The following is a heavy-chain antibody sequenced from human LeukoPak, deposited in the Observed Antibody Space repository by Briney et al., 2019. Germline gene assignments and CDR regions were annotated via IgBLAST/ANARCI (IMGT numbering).Heavy chain of an antibody. V-gene: IGHV3-23*01. D-gene: IGHD3-10*01. Sequence: QSGGSLRLSCVASGFSFSSDAMTWVRQAPGKGLEWVSTISGSGGNTYYVDSVKGRFTISRDNSKNTLYLQMNSLRAEDTAVYYCAKCEIRLGYNYGYGSFNYWGQGTLVTVSS. CDR1: GFSFSSDA. CDR2: ISGSGGNT. CDR3: AKCEIRLGYNYGYGSFNY. J-gene: IGHJ4*02.